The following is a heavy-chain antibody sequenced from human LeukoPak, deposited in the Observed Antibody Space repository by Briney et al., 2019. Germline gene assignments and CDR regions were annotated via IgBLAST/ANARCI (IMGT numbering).Heavy chain of an antibody. Sequence: GESLKISCKGSGYSFTSYWIGWVRQMPGKGLEWMGMIYPGDSDTRYSPSFQGLVTISAEKSISTAYLQWSSLKASDTAMYYCVRPSSGWYFDYWGQGTLVTVSS. V-gene: IGHV5-51*01. D-gene: IGHD6-19*01. CDR1: GYSFTSYW. CDR2: IYPGDSDT. J-gene: IGHJ4*02. CDR3: VRPSSGWYFDY.